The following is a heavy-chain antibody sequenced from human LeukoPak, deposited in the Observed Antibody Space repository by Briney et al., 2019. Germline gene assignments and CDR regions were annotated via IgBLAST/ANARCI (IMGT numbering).Heavy chain of an antibody. J-gene: IGHJ3*02. V-gene: IGHV3-33*01. CDR2: IWYDGSNK. CDR3: ARSRSNVLMVYAIDAFDI. CDR1: GFTFRRYG. D-gene: IGHD2-8*01. Sequence: PGRSLRLSCAASGFTFRRYGMHWVRQAPGKGLEWVAIIWYDGSNKYYADSAKGRFTISRDNSKNTLYLQMNSLRAEDTAVYYCARSRSNVLMVYAIDAFDIWGQGTMVTVSS.